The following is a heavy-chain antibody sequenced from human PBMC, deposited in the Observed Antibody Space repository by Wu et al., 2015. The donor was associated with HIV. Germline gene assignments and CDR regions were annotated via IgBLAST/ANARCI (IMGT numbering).Heavy chain of an antibody. Sequence: QVQLVQSGAEVKKPGSSVKVSCKASGGTFSSYAISWVRQAPGQGLEWMGGIIPIFGTANYAQKFQGRVTITTDESTSTAYMELSSLRSEDTAVYYCAREDISAIAVAGMGYYYGMDVWGQGP. J-gene: IGHJ6*02. V-gene: IGHV1-69*05. CDR2: IIPIFGTA. CDR3: AREDISAIAVAGMGYYYGMDV. CDR1: GGTFSSYA. D-gene: IGHD6-19*01.